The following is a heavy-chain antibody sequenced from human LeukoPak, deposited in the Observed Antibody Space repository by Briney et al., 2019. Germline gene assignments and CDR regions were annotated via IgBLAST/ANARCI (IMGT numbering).Heavy chain of an antibody. CDR2: INGGSGNT. J-gene: IGHJ4*02. CDR1: GYTFTNYA. V-gene: IGHV1-3*03. CDR3: ARDPYSSGWYRVDY. D-gene: IGHD6-19*01. Sequence: ASVKVSCKASGYTFTNYAIHWVRQAPGQRLEWMGWINGGSGNTKYSQEFQGRVTITRDTSASTTYMELSSLRSEDTAVYYCARDPYSSGWYRVDYWGQGTLVTVSS.